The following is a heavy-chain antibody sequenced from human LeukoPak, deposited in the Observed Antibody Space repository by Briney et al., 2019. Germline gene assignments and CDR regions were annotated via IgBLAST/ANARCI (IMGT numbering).Heavy chain of an antibody. Sequence: GGSLRLSCAASGFTFSSYSMNWVRQAPGKGLEWVSSISSSSSYIYYADSVKGRFTISRDNAKNSLYLQMNSLRAEDTAVYYCATLDSSGYSLDYWGQGTLVTVSS. CDR3: ATLDSSGYSLDY. D-gene: IGHD3-22*01. CDR1: GFTFSSYS. V-gene: IGHV3-21*01. CDR2: ISSSSSYI. J-gene: IGHJ4*02.